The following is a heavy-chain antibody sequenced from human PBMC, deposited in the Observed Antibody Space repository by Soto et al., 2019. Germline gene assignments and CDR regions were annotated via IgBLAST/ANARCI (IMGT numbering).Heavy chain of an antibody. V-gene: IGHV4-59*01. CDR3: ARVASWNSPFDY. CDR2: IYYSGST. D-gene: IGHD1-7*01. J-gene: IGHJ4*02. Sequence: SETLSLTCTVSGGSISSYYWSWIRQPPGKGLEWIGYIYYSGSTNYNPSLKSRVTISVDTSKNQFSLKLSSVTAADTAVYYCARVASWNSPFDYWGQGTLVTVSS. CDR1: GGSISSYY.